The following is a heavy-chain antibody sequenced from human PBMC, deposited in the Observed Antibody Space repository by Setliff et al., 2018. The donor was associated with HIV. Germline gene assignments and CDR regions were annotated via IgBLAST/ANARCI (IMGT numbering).Heavy chain of an antibody. D-gene: IGHD3-10*01. Sequence: TLSLTCTVSGGSISSTSYYWGWIRQPPGTGLEWIGSISSSGNTYYNPSLKSRVTTSVDTPKNQFSLKLNSVTAEDTAIYYCTRDIGGIDSYWGQGAMVTVSS. CDR3: TRDIGGIDSY. CDR2: ISSSGNT. J-gene: IGHJ4*02. V-gene: IGHV4-39*02. CDR1: GGSISSTSYY.